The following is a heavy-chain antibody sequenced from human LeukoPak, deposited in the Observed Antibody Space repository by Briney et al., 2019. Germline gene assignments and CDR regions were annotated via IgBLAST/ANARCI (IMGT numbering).Heavy chain of an antibody. Sequence: GESLKISCKGSGYSFTSYWIGWVRQMPGKGLGWMGIIYPGDSDTRYSPSFQGQVTISADKSISTAYLQWSSLKASDTAMYYCARPLRFLEWLLPDPADDAFDIWGQGTMVTVSS. J-gene: IGHJ3*02. CDR1: GYSFTSYW. CDR3: ARPLRFLEWLLPDPADDAFDI. V-gene: IGHV5-51*01. D-gene: IGHD3-3*01. CDR2: IYPGDSDT.